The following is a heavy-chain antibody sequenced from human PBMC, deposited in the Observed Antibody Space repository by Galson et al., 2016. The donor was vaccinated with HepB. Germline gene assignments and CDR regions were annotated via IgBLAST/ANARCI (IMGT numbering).Heavy chain of an antibody. Sequence: SLRLSCAASGFIVSNDYMSWVRQAPGKGLEWLSVSYADGRTYYAESVRGRFTISRDDGKNSLYLQMNTLRAEDTAVYYCARVFSYDRRDYYRHFDSWGRGTLVTVSS. CDR2: SYADGRT. V-gene: IGHV3-53*01. CDR1: GFIVSNDY. CDR3: ARVFSYDRRDYYRHFDS. D-gene: IGHD3-22*01. J-gene: IGHJ4*02.